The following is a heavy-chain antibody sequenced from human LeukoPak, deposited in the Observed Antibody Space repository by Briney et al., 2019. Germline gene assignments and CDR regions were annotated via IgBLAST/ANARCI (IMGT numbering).Heavy chain of an antibody. D-gene: IGHD6-6*01. J-gene: IGHJ6*02. V-gene: IGHV4-30-2*01. CDR3: ARIQSSDTDPYYSYGMDV. Sequence: SQTLSLTCAVSGGSISSGGYSWSWIRQPPGKGLEWIGYIYHSGSTYYNLSLKSRVTISVDRSKNQFSLKLSSVTAADTAVYYCARIQSSDTDPYYSYGMDVWGQGTTVTVAS. CDR1: GGSISSGGYS. CDR2: IYHSGST.